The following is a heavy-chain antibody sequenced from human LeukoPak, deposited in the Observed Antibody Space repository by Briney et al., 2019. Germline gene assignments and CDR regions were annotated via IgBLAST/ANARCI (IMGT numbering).Heavy chain of an antibody. Sequence: PGGSLRLSCAASGFTFSSYAMSWVRQAPGKGREGVSAISGSGGSTYYADSVKGRFTISRDNSKNTLYLQMNSLRAEDTAVYYCAKIGYYDFWSGYSPWGQGTLVTVSS. CDR2: ISGSGGST. V-gene: IGHV3-23*01. CDR3: AKIGYYDFWSGYSP. J-gene: IGHJ5*02. CDR1: GFTFSSYA. D-gene: IGHD3-3*01.